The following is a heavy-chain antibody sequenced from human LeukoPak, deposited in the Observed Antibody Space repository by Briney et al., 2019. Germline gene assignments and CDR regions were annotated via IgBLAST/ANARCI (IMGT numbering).Heavy chain of an antibody. V-gene: IGHV1-69*05. Sequence: ASVKVSCKASGGTFSSYAISWVQQAPGQGLEWMGGIIPIFGTANYAQKFQGRVTLTRSTSISTAYMELRSLTSEDTAVYYCARDYGGNSGWFDPWGQGTLVTVSS. CDR2: IIPIFGTA. CDR1: GGTFSSYA. D-gene: IGHD4-23*01. CDR3: ARDYGGNSGWFDP. J-gene: IGHJ5*02.